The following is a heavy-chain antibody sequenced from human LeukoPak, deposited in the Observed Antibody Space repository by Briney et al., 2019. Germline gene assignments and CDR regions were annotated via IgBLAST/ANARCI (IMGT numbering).Heavy chain of an antibody. V-gene: IGHV3-30-3*01. CDR1: GFTFSRYA. Sequence: GSSLRLSCVPSGFTFSRYAMQWLRQAPGKGLEWVAVISYDGSNKYYADSVKGRFTISRDNSKKPLYLQSDSLNTYDTAVYYCSSDRPMLRRLIPLLFDLGAGGTVVSVSS. CDR3: SSDRPMLRRLIPLLFDL. CDR2: ISYDGSNK. D-gene: IGHD3-10*01. J-gene: IGHJ2*01.